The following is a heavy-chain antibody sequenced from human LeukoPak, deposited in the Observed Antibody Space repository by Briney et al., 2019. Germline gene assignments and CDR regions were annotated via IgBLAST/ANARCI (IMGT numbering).Heavy chain of an antibody. CDR2: IGGSGGTSGDST. D-gene: IGHD6-13*01. CDR1: GFTFSSYA. Sequence: PGGSLRLSCAASGFTFSSYAMSWVRQAPGKGLEWVSVSVIGGSGGTSGDSTYYADSVKGRFTISRDDSNNTLYLQMNNLRVEDTAVYYCAKHRSGIAASRSNYWGQGTLVSVSS. V-gene: IGHV3-23*01. CDR3: AKHRSGIAASRSNY. J-gene: IGHJ4*02.